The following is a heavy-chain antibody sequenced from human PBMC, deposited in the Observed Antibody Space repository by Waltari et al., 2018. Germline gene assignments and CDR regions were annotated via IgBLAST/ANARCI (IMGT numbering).Heavy chain of an antibody. D-gene: IGHD6-6*01. Sequence: EVQLVESGGGLVQPGGSLRLSCAASGITFSSYWMSWVRQAPGKGLEWVANIKQDGSEKYYVDSVKGRFTISRDNAKNSLYLQMNSLRAEDTAVYYCARRGAARRAFDIWGQGTMVTVSS. CDR3: ARRGAARRAFDI. V-gene: IGHV3-7*01. CDR1: GITFSSYW. J-gene: IGHJ3*02. CDR2: IKQDGSEK.